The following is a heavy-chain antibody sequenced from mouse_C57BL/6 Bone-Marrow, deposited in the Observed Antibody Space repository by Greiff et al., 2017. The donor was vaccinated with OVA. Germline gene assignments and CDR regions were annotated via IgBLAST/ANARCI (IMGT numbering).Heavy chain of an antibody. CDR1: GYTFTSYG. CDR3: ANYYGSSWGY. J-gene: IGHJ2*01. D-gene: IGHD1-1*01. CDR2: IYPRSGNT. Sequence: QVQLKESGAELARPGASVKLSCKASGYTFTSYGISWVKQRTGQGLEWIGEIYPRSGNTYYNEKFKGKATLTADKSSSTAYMELRSLTSEDSAVYFCANYYGSSWGYWGQGTTLTVSS. V-gene: IGHV1-81*01.